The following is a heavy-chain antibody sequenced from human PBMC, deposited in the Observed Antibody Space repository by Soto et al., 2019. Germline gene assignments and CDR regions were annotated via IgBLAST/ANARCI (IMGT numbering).Heavy chain of an antibody. J-gene: IGHJ4*02. CDR3: ARGSRSVAAAGY. CDR1: GYTFTSYY. CDR2: INPSGGST. Sequence: ASVEVSCKASGYTFTSYYMHWVREAPGQGLEWMGIINPSGGSTSYAQKFQGRVTMTRDTSTSTVYMELSSLRSEDTAVYYCARGSRSVAAAGYWGQGTLVTVSS. D-gene: IGHD6-13*01. V-gene: IGHV1-46*01.